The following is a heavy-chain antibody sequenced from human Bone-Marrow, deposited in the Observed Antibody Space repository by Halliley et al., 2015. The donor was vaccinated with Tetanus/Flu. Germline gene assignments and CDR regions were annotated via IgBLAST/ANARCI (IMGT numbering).Heavy chain of an antibody. Sequence: LRLSCTVSGGSISSGGYYWSWIRQHPGKGLEWIGYIYYSGSTYYSPSLKSRSIISIDTSKGQFSLKLSSVTAADTAVYYCATWGIAFAGGHNSFDYWGQGILVTVSS. CDR3: ATWGIAFAGGHNSFDY. CDR2: IYYSGST. J-gene: IGHJ4*02. D-gene: IGHD6-19*01. V-gene: IGHV4-31*03. CDR1: GGSISSGGYY.